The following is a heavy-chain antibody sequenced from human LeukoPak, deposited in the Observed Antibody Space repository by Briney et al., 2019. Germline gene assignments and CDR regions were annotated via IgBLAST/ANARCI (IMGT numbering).Heavy chain of an antibody. CDR2: IYPGESDI. CDR1: GYTFTDYW. V-gene: IGHV5-51*01. CDR3: ARHAYHNDNPDYYFAY. D-gene: IGHD3-9*01. Sequence: GESLKISCKASGYTFTDYWIGWVRQMPGKGLEWMGIIYPGESDIRYSPSFQGQVTISADKSINTAYLQWTSLKASDTAIYYCARHAYHNDNPDYYFAYWGQGTLVTVSS. J-gene: IGHJ4*02.